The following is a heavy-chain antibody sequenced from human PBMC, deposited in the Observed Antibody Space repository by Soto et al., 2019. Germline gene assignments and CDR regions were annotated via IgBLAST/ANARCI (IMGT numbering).Heavy chain of an antibody. CDR3: ATGRVYFGSEY. CDR2: IYYNGNI. Sequence: QMQLQESGPGLVKPLETLSLTCTVPGGSITSYYWSWVRQPPGKGLEWIGYIYYNGNINYNPSLKSRLTISLDTSKNQFSLRLSSVTAADTAVYYCATGRVYFGSEYWGQGTLVTVSS. J-gene: IGHJ4*02. CDR1: GGSITSYY. V-gene: IGHV4-59*01. D-gene: IGHD3-10*01.